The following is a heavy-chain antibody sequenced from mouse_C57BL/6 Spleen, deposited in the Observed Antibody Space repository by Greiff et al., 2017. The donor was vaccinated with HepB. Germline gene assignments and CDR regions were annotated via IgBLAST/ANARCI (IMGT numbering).Heavy chain of an antibody. V-gene: IGHV7-1*01. Sequence: EVQLVESGGGLVQSGRSLRLSCATSGFTFSDFYMEWVRQAPGKGLEWIAASRNKANDYTTEYSASVKGRFIVSRDTSQSILYLQMNALRAEDTAIYYCARDEKLGFDYWGQGTTLTVSS. CDR2: SRNKANDYTT. J-gene: IGHJ2*01. CDR1: GFTFSDFY. D-gene: IGHD4-1*01. CDR3: ARDEKLGFDY.